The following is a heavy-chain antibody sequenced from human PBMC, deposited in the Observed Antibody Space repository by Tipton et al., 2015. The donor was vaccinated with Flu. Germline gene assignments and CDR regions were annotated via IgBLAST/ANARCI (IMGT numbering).Heavy chain of an antibody. J-gene: IGHJ3*02. D-gene: IGHD1-26*01. V-gene: IGHV3-9*01. CDR2: ISWNSGSI. Sequence: SLRLSCAASGFTFSSYAMSWVRQAPGKGLEWVSGISWNSGSIGYADSVKGRITISRDNAKNSLYLQMNSLRVEDTALYYCTKVGWDEGVVDAFDIWGQGTMVTVSS. CDR1: GFTFSSYA. CDR3: TKVGWDEGVVDAFDI.